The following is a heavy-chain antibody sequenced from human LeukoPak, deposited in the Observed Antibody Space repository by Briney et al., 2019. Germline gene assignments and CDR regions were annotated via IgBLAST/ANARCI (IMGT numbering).Heavy chain of an antibody. Sequence: GRSLRLSCAASGFTFSSYSMNWVRQAPEKGLEWVSSIISSSSYICYADSVKGRFTISRDNAKNSLYLQMNSLRAEDTAVYYCARNLTGTSFGYWGQGTLVTVSS. J-gene: IGHJ4*02. CDR2: IISSSSYI. CDR1: GFTFSSYS. CDR3: ARNLTGTSFGY. V-gene: IGHV3-21*01. D-gene: IGHD3-9*01.